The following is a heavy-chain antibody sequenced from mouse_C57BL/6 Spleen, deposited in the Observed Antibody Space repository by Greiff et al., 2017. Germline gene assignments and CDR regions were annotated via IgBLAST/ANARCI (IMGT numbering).Heavy chain of an antibody. CDR1: GFSLSTSGMG. CDR2: IYWDDDK. V-gene: IGHV8-12*01. D-gene: IGHD1-1*01. Sequence: QVTLKVSGPGILQSSQTLSLTCSFSGFSLSTSGMGVSWIRQPSGKGLEWLAHIYWDDDKRYNPSLKSRLTLSTATSRNQVFLNITGVDTADTATSYCARRYYYGSSYFDYWGQGTTLTVSS. CDR3: ARRYYYGSSYFDY. J-gene: IGHJ2*01.